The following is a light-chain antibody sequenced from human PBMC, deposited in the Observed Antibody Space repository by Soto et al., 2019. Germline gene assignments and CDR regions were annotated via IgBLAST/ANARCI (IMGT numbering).Light chain of an antibody. CDR1: QRVSTY. J-gene: IGKJ1*01. CDR3: QQSYSAPRT. Sequence: DIQMTQSPSSLSASVGDRVSITCRASQRVSTYLNWYQQKPGKAPKLLIYGASTLQSGFPSRFSSSASGTEFTLIINNLQPDDFATYYCQQSYSAPRTFGQGTKVEIK. V-gene: IGKV1-39*01. CDR2: GAS.